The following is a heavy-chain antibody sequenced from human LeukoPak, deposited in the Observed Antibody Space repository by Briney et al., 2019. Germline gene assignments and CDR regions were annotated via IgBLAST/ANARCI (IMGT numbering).Heavy chain of an antibody. CDR3: ARVRDIVEP. CDR1: GGSISGYY. V-gene: IGHV4-38-2*02. Sequence: PSETLSLTCTVSGGSISGYYWGWIRQPPGKGLEWIGSIYHSGSTYYNPSLKSRVTISVDTSKNQFSLKLSSVTAADTAVYYCARVRDIVEPWGQGTLVTVSS. D-gene: IGHD2-15*01. CDR2: IYHSGST. J-gene: IGHJ4*02.